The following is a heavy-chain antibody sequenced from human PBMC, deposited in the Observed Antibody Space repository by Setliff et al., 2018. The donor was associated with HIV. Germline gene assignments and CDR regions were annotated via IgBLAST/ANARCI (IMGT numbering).Heavy chain of an antibody. Sequence: GGSLRLSCAASGFSFTFYALSWVRQTPGKGLEWISGISGSGGVTYYADSVKGRFTISRDNSKSSLYLQMNALSAEDTAVYYCVRNLATGISGYDNYYDSWGQGMLVTVS. V-gene: IGHV3-23*01. CDR2: ISGSGGVT. CDR3: VRNLATGISGYDNYYDS. D-gene: IGHD5-12*01. J-gene: IGHJ4*02. CDR1: GFSFTFYA.